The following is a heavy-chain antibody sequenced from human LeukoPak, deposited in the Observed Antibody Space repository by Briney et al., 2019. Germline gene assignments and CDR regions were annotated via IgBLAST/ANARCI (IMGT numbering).Heavy chain of an antibody. Sequence: GGSLRLSCVASGFIFRNQWMHWVRQAPGKGLEWVAVISYDGSNKYYADSVKGRFTISRDNSKNTLCLQMNSLRAEDTAVYYCAKVPYGDYVFAFDYWGQGTLVTVSS. CDR3: AKVPYGDYVFAFDY. V-gene: IGHV3-30*18. CDR2: ISYDGSNK. D-gene: IGHD4-17*01. CDR1: GFIFRNQW. J-gene: IGHJ4*02.